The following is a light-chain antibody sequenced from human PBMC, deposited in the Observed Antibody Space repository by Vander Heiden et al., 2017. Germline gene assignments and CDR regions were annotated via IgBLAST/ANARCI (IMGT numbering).Light chain of an antibody. CDR1: SSNIGSNY. J-gene: IGLJ2*01. CDR2: RNN. Sequence: QSVLTQPPSASWTPGQRVTISCSGSSSNIGSNYVYWYQQLPGTAPKLLMYRNNQRPSGVPDRFSGSKSGTAASLAISGLRSEDEADYYWAAWDDSLSAVVFGGGTKLTVL. CDR3: AAWDDSLSAVV. V-gene: IGLV1-47*01.